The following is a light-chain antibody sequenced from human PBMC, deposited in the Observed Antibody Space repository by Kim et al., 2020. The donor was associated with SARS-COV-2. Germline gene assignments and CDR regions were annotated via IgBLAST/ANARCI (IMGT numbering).Light chain of an antibody. CDR1: SGSIATSY. CDR3: QSYAGNNVI. CDR2: EDT. Sequence: NFMLTQPHSVSESPGKTVTISCTGSSGSIATSYVQWYQQRPGSVPTIVIYEDTQRPSGVPDRFSGSIDSSSNSASLTISGLKTEDEADYYCQSYAGNNVICGGGTQLTVL. V-gene: IGLV6-57*02. J-gene: IGLJ2*01.